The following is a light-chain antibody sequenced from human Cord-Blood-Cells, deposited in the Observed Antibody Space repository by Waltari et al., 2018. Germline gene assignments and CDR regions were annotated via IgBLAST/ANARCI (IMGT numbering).Light chain of an antibody. CDR2: GNS. V-gene: IGLV1-40*01. CDR1: SSNIGARYY. CDR3: QSYDSSLSGSV. Sequence: HSVLTQPPSLPPAPRPRVTISCTASSSNIGARYYGHWYQQLPGTAPKLLIYGNSNRPSGVPDRFFGSKSGTSASLAITGLQAEDEADYYCQSYDSSLSGSVFGGGTKLTVL. J-gene: IGLJ3*02.